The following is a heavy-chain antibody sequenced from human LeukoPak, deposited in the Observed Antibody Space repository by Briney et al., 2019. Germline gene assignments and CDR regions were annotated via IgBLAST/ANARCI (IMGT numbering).Heavy chain of an antibody. CDR3: AREKADDFWRGIDY. J-gene: IGHJ4*02. CDR2: ISSSGSTI. Sequence: GGSLRLSCAASGFTFSDYYMSWIRQAPGKGLEWVSYISSSGSTIYYADSVKGRFTISRDNAKNSLYLQMNSLRSDDTAVYYCAREKADDFWRGIDYWGQGTLVTVSS. V-gene: IGHV3-11*01. CDR1: GFTFSDYY. D-gene: IGHD3-3*01.